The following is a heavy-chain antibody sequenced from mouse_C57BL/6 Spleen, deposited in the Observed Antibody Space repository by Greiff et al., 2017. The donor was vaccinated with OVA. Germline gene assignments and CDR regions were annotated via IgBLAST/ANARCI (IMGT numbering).Heavy chain of an antibody. CDR1: GYTFTSYW. Sequence: VQLQQSGAELVRPGTSVKLSCKASGYTFTSYWMHWVKQRPGQGLEWIGVIDPSDSYTNYNQKFKGKATLTVDTSSSTAYMQLSSLTSEDSAVYYCARYYGNYFDYWGQGTTLTVSS. D-gene: IGHD2-1*01. CDR2: IDPSDSYT. CDR3: ARYYGNYFDY. J-gene: IGHJ2*01. V-gene: IGHV1-59*01.